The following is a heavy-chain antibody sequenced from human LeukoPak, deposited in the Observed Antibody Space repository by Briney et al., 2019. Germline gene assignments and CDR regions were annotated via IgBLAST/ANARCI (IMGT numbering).Heavy chain of an antibody. D-gene: IGHD4-17*01. Sequence: GASVKVSCKASGYTFTSYGISWVRQAPGQGLEWMGWMNPNSGNTGYAQKFQGRVTMTRNTSISTAYMELSSLRSEDTAVYYCARAYYGAAFDIWGQGTMVTASS. V-gene: IGHV1-8*02. CDR1: GYTFTSYG. CDR3: ARAYYGAAFDI. J-gene: IGHJ3*02. CDR2: MNPNSGNT.